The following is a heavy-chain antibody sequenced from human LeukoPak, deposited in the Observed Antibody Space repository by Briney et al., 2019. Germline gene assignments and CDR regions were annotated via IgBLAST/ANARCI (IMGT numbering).Heavy chain of an antibody. J-gene: IGHJ4*02. CDR2: IIPIFGTA. V-gene: IGHV1-69*13. Sequence: ASVKASCKAPGGTFSSYAISWVRQAPGQGLEWMGGIIPIFGTANYAQKFQGRVTITADESTSTAYMELSSLRSEDTAVYYCARDSHDYTSSWGQGTLVTVSS. CDR3: ARDSHDYTSS. D-gene: IGHD2-2*02. CDR1: GGTFSSYA.